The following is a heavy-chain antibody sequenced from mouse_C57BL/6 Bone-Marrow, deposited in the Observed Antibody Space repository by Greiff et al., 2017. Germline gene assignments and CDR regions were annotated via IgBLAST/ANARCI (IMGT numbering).Heavy chain of an antibody. J-gene: IGHJ1*03. CDR1: GYAFSSYW. Sequence: QVQLQQSGAELVKPGASVKISCKASGYAFSSYWMNWVKQRPGKGLEWIGQIYPGDGDTNYNGKFKGKATLTADKSSSTAYMQLSSLTSEDSAVYFCARSMGSSPYFDVWGTGPTVTVSS. D-gene: IGHD1-1*01. CDR2: IYPGDGDT. CDR3: ARSMGSSPYFDV. V-gene: IGHV1-80*01.